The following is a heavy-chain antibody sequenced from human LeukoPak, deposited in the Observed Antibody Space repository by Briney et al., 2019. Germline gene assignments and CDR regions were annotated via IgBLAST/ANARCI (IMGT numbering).Heavy chain of an antibody. J-gene: IGHJ6*03. D-gene: IGHD3-10*01. CDR1: GFTFSAYT. CDR2: ISSDGSIK. V-gene: IGHV3-30*04. CDR3: ARSLVRVRGVINSNQGGNADNYYYYMDV. Sequence: GGSLRLSCAASGFTFSAYTLHWVRQAPGKGLEWVAVISSDGSIKYYADSVQDRFTISRDNSKNTLYLQMDSLRAEDTAVYYCARSLVRVRGVINSNQGGNADNYYYYMDVWGKGTTVTISS.